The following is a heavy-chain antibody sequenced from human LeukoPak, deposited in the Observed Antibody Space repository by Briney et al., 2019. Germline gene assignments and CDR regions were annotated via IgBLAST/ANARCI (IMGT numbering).Heavy chain of an antibody. CDR3: ARDLQAARPELDYYYGMDV. V-gene: IGHV1-8*01. CDR1: GYTFTSYD. J-gene: IGHJ6*02. D-gene: IGHD6-6*01. CDR2: MNPNSGNT. Sequence: GASVKVSCKASGYTFTSYDINWVRQATGQGLEWMGWMNPNSGNTGYAQKFQGRVTITADESTSTAYMELSSLRSEDTAVYYCARDLQAARPELDYYYGMDVWGQGTTVTVSS.